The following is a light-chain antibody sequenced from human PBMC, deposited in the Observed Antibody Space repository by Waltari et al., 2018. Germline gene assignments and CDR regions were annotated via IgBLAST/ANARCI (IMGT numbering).Light chain of an antibody. CDR2: ASS. V-gene: IGKV1-12*01. CDR1: QHINTW. J-gene: IGKJ1*01. Sequence: DVQITQSPSSVSASVGDRVTITCRASQHINTWLAWYQQHPGKAPKLRIYASSILHVGVPSRFSGSGSGTEFTLTIASLQPEDFATYYCQQANTSPRTFGQGTKLE. CDR3: QQANTSPRT.